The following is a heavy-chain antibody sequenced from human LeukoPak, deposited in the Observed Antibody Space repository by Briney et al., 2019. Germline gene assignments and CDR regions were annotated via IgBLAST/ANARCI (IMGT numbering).Heavy chain of an antibody. CDR2: INSDGSST. D-gene: IGHD6-13*01. Sequence: PGGSLRLSCAASGFTFSSHWMHWVRQAPGKGLVWVSRINSDGSSTSYADSVKGRFTISRDNAKNTLYLQMNSLRAEDTAVYYCARVEQQLWRDYYYYGMDVWGKGTTVTVSS. V-gene: IGHV3-74*01. CDR1: GFTFSSHW. CDR3: ARVEQQLWRDYYYYGMDV. J-gene: IGHJ6*04.